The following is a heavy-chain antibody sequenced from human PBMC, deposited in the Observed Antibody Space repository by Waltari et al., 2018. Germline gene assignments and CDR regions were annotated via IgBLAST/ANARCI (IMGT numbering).Heavy chain of an antibody. CDR3: ARGWYYFDY. J-gene: IGHJ4*02. D-gene: IGHD2-8*01. Sequence: VQLLESGGGLVQPGGSLRLSCAAAGLTFSGAEMTWVRQAPGKGLEWVAYISTSGDTVYYADAVKGRFTLSRDSAESSLYLQMNSLGAEDTAVYYCARGWYYFDYWGQGTLVTVSS. CDR1: GLTFSGAE. CDR2: ISTSGDTV. V-gene: IGHV3-48*03.